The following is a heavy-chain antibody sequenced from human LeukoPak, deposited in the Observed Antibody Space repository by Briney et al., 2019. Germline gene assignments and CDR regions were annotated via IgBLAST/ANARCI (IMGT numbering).Heavy chain of an antibody. V-gene: IGHV3-48*01. Sequence: GGSLRLSCAASGFTFSSYSMNWVRQAPGKGLEWVSYISSSSSTIYYADSVKGRFTISRDNAKNSLYLQMNSLRAEDTAVYYCARGYGTVTTGYFYFDYRGQGTLVTVSS. J-gene: IGHJ4*02. D-gene: IGHD4-17*01. CDR1: GFTFSSYS. CDR2: ISSSSSTI. CDR3: ARGYGTVTTGYFYFDY.